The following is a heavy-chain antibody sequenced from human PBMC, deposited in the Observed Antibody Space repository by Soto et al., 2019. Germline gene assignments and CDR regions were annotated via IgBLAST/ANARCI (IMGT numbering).Heavy chain of an antibody. J-gene: IGHJ4*02. V-gene: IGHV3-21*01. CDR3: ARDWGGEGTFDY. CDR1: GFSFSSYS. CDR2: ISSSSSYI. Sequence: EVQLVEPGGGLVKPGGSLRLSCAASGFSFSSYSMNWVRQAPGKGLGWVSSISSSSSYIYYADSVKGRFTISRDNAKNSLYLQMNSLRAEDTAVYYCARDWGGEGTFDYWGQGTLVTVSS. D-gene: IGHD3-16*01.